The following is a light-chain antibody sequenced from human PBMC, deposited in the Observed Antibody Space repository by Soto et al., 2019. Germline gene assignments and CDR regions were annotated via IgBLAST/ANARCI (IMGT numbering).Light chain of an antibody. CDR2: AAS. Sequence: IQLTQSASAVSASIGDRVTITCLASQGISSYLAWYQQKPGKAPQLLIYAASTLHSGVPSRFSGSGSGTEFSLTISNLRPDDFATYYCQHYHSFSITFGQGTRLEIK. CDR3: QHYHSFSIT. V-gene: IGKV1-9*01. J-gene: IGKJ5*01. CDR1: QGISSY.